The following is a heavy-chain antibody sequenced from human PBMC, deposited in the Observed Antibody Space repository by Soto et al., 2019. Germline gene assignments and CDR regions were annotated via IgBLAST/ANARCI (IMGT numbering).Heavy chain of an antibody. D-gene: IGHD6-13*01. CDR2: ISWNSGSI. CDR3: AKDKAAARYEYFDY. J-gene: IGHJ4*02. CDR1: GFTFDDYA. V-gene: IGHV3-9*01. Sequence: ESGGGLVQPGRSLRLSCAASGFTFDDYAMHWVRQAPGKGLEWVSGISWNSGSIGYADSVKGRFTISRDNAKNSLYLQMNSLRAEDTALYYCAKDKAAARYEYFDYWGQGTLVTVFS.